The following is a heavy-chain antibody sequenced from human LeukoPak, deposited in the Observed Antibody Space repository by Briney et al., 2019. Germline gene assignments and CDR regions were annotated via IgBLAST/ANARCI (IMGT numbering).Heavy chain of an antibody. J-gene: IGHJ5*02. CDR1: GYTFTSYG. CDR3: ARGTQYYYDSSGYLQSANWFDP. Sequence: VASVKVSCKASGYTFTSYGISWVRQAPGQGLGWMGWISAYNGNTNYAQKLQGRVTMTTDTSTSTAYMELRSLRSDDTAVYYCARGTQYYYDSSGYLQSANWFDPWGQGTLVTVSS. V-gene: IGHV1-18*01. CDR2: ISAYNGNT. D-gene: IGHD3-22*01.